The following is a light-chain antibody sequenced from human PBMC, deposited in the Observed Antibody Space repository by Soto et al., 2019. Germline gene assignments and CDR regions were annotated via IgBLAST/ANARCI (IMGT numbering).Light chain of an antibody. CDR3: QQYNSYPYT. CDR2: KAS. Sequence: DIQMTQSPSTLSASVGDRVTITCRASQSISSGLAWYQQKPGKAPKLLIYKASSLESGVPSRFSGSGSGTEFTLTISSLQPDDFATYYCQQYNSYPYTFGQGTKVDIK. V-gene: IGKV1-5*03. J-gene: IGKJ2*01. CDR1: QSISSG.